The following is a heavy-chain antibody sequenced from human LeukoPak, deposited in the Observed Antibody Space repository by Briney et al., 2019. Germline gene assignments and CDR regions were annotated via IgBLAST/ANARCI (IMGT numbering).Heavy chain of an antibody. CDR1: GYSISSGYY. Sequence: PSETLSLTCTVSGYSISSGYYWGWIRQPPGKGLEWIGSIYHSGSTYYNPSLKSRVTISVDTSKNQFSLKLSSVTAADTAVYYCARRVVILLNRVGGSYHYGSNHPNNWFDPWGQGTLVTVSS. D-gene: IGHD3-10*01. V-gene: IGHV4-38-2*02. J-gene: IGHJ5*02. CDR3: ARRVVILLNRVGGSYHYGSNHPNNWFDP. CDR2: IYHSGST.